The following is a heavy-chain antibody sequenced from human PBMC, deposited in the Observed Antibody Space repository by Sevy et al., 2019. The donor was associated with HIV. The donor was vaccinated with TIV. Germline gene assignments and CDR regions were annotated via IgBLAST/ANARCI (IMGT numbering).Heavy chain of an antibody. CDR1: GFTFDDYC. CDR3: TRWSGSQSIFDS. CDR2: IKSKALGGTT. Sequence: GCSLRLSCTASGFTFDDYCMSWVRQAPGKGLEWISFIKSKALGGTTGNAASVEGRFTISRDDSKNVAYLQMNNLKTEDTALYYCTRWSGSQSIFDSWGQGTLVTVSS. D-gene: IGHD1-26*01. V-gene: IGHV3-49*04. J-gene: IGHJ4*02.